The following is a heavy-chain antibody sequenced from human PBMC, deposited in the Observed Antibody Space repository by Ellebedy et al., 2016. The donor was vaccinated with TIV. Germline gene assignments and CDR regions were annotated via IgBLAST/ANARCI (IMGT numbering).Heavy chain of an antibody. CDR1: GGSISSSSYY. CDR3: ARDGYDFWSGSTYYYYGMDV. V-gene: IGHV4-61*01. Sequence: SETLSLTCTVSGGSISSSSYYWGWIRQSPGKGLEWIAYIYHSGNTNYNPSLKSRVTISVDTSKNQFSLKLSSVTAADTAVYYCARDGYDFWSGSTYYYYGMDVWGQGTTVTVSS. D-gene: IGHD3-3*01. J-gene: IGHJ6*02. CDR2: IYHSGNT.